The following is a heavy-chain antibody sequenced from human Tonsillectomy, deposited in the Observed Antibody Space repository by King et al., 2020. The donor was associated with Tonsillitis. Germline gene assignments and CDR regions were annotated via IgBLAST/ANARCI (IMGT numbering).Heavy chain of an antibody. D-gene: IGHD6-13*01. CDR2: IYSSGRT. V-gene: IGHV4-4*07. CDR1: GGSISSYY. J-gene: IGHJ6*02. CDR3: ARDRIAPSYFYYGMDV. Sequence: LQLQESGPGLVKPSETLSLTCTVSGGSISSYYWSWIRQPAGKGLEWIGRIYSSGRTNYNPSLKSRVTMSVDKSKNQFSLKLSSVTAADTALYYCARDRIAPSYFYYGMDVWGQGTTVTVSS.